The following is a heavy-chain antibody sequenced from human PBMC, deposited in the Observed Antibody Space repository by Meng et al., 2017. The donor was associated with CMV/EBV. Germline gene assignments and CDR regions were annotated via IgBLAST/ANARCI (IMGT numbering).Heavy chain of an antibody. CDR2: INPNRGAT. V-gene: IGHV1-2*04. Sequence: YTLTGHFIQWVRQARGQGLEWMEWINPNRGATKDAHEFEGFIALARDASINTAYMELRRLRSDDTAVYYCARRVVRGPPGDVWFDPWCQGTLVTVSS. CDR1: YTLTGHF. J-gene: IGHJ5*02. D-gene: IGHD3-10*02. CDR3: ARRVVRGPPGDVWFDP.